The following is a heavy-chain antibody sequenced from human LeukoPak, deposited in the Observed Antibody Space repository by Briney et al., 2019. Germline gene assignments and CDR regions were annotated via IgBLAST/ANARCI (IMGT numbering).Heavy chain of an antibody. D-gene: IGHD2-8*01. V-gene: IGHV1-18*01. CDR3: ASCHCTNGVCYGECEYFQH. J-gene: IGHJ1*01. Sequence: ASVKVSCKASGYTFTSYGIIWVRQAPGQGLEWMGWISPYNGNTNYAQKFQGRVTMTTDTSTSTAYMELRSLRSDDTAVYYCASCHCTNGVCYGECEYFQHWGQGTLVTVSS. CDR2: ISPYNGNT. CDR1: GYTFTSYG.